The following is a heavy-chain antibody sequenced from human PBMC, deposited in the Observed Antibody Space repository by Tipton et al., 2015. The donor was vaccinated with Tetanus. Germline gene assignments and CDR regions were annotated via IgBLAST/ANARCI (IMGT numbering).Heavy chain of an antibody. CDR1: GDSISSSSYY. V-gene: IGHV4-39*01. CDR2: FYYSGST. Sequence: TLSLTCTVSGDSISSSSYYWGWIRQPPGKGLGWIGSFYYSGSTYYNPSLKSRVTISVDTSKNQFSLKLRPVAAADTAVYYCATSGGGHCGAKCLINFFDPWGQGTLVTVSS. CDR3: ATSGGGHCGAKCLINFFDP. D-gene: IGHD2-15*01. J-gene: IGHJ5*02.